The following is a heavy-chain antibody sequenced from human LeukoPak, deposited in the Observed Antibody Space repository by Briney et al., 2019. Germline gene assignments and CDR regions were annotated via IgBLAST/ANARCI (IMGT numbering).Heavy chain of an antibody. CDR1: GFTFSSYA. CDR3: ARVLENYYDSSGFDY. Sequence: PGGSLRLSCAASGFTFSSYAMHWVRQAPGKGLEWVAVISYDGSNKYYADSVKGRFTISRDNSKNTLYLQMNSLRAEDTAVYYCARVLENYYDSSGFDYWGQGTLVTVSS. D-gene: IGHD3-22*01. V-gene: IGHV3-30-3*01. J-gene: IGHJ4*02. CDR2: ISYDGSNK.